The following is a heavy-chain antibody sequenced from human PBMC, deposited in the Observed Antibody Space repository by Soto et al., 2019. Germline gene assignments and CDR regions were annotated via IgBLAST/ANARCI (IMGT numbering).Heavy chain of an antibody. CDR2: ISYDGSNK. D-gene: IGHD3-22*01. J-gene: IGHJ4*02. Sequence: PGGSLRLSCAASGFTFSSYGMHWVRQAPGKGLEWVAVISYDGSNKYYADSVKGRFTISRDNSENTLYLQMNSLRAEDTAVYYCAKDPDSSGSHWGQGTLVTVSS. V-gene: IGHV3-30*18. CDR3: AKDPDSSGSH. CDR1: GFTFSSYG.